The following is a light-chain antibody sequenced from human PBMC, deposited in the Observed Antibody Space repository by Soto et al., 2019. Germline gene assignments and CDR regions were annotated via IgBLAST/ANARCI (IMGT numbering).Light chain of an antibody. J-gene: IGKJ2*01. Sequence: EIVMTQSPATLSVSPGERATLSCRASQSVSSNLAWYQQKPSQAPRLLIYGASTRATGIPDRFSGSGSGTEFTLTISSQQSEDFAGYYCQQYNNWPPITFGQGTKLEIK. CDR2: GAS. V-gene: IGKV3-15*01. CDR3: QQYNNWPPIT. CDR1: QSVSSN.